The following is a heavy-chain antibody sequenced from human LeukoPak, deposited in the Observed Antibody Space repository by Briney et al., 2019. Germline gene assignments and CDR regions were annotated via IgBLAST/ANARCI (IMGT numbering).Heavy chain of an antibody. J-gene: IGHJ1*01. D-gene: IGHD3-22*01. CDR1: GYTFTGYY. CDR2: INPNSGGT. Sequence: ASVKVSCKASGYTFTGYYMHWVRQAPGQGLEWMGRINPNSGGTEYSQKFQGRVTMTRDTSIRTAYMDLSRLRSGDTAVYYCARVLSYYYESNGYPPRTEYFQHWGQGTLVTVSS. CDR3: ARVLSYYYESNGYPPRTEYFQH. V-gene: IGHV1-2*06.